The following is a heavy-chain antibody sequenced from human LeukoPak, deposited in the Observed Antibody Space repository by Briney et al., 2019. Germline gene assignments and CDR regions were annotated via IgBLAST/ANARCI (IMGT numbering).Heavy chain of an antibody. V-gene: IGHV4-4*02. D-gene: IGHD3-10*01. CDR1: GGSISSSNW. Sequence: SETLSLTCAVSGGSISSSNWWSWVRQPPGKGLEWIGEIYHSGSTNYNPSLKSRVTISVDKSKNQLSLKLSSVTAADTAVYYCASLAMVRGVSYFDYWGQGTLVTVSS. J-gene: IGHJ4*02. CDR3: ASLAMVRGVSYFDY. CDR2: IYHSGST.